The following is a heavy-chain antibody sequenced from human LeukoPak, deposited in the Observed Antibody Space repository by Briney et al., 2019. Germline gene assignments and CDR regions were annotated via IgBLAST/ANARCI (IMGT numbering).Heavy chain of an antibody. V-gene: IGHV1-18*01. D-gene: IGHD6-13*01. CDR2: ISGNNGNT. CDR1: GYTFSSYG. J-gene: IGHJ4*02. Sequence: ASVKVSCKASGYTFSSYGISWVRQAPGQGLEWMGWISGNNGNTNYAQKVQGRVTMTTHTSTSTAYMELRSLRSDDTAVYYCARGRAAGTFWLDYWGQGTLVTVSS. CDR3: ARGRAAGTFWLDY.